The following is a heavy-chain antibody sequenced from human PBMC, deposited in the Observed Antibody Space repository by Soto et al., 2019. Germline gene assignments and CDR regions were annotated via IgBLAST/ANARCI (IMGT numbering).Heavy chain of an antibody. D-gene: IGHD1-26*01. CDR1: GGTFSSYA. Sequence: SVKVSCKASGGTFSSYAISWVRQAPGQGLEWMGGIIPIFGTANYAQKFQGRVTITADESTSTAYMELSSLRSEDTAVYYCASRNSVSYYLAYHFVYWGQGILVT. J-gene: IGHJ4*02. V-gene: IGHV1-69*13. CDR3: ASRNSVSYYLAYHFVY. CDR2: IIPIFGTA.